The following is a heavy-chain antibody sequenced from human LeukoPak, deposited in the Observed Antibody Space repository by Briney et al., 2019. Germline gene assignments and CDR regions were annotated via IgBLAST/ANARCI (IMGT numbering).Heavy chain of an antibody. D-gene: IGHD1-1*01. CDR1: GYSFTSYW. CDR2: IYPGDSDT. V-gene: IGHV5-51*01. J-gene: IGHJ3*02. CDR3: VKGTGRAFDI. Sequence: GESLKISCKGSGYSFTSYWIGWVRQMPGKGLEWMGVIYPGDSDTRYSPSFQGQVTVSADKSINTAYLQWSSLKASDTAMYCCVKGTGRAFDIWGQGTMVTVSS.